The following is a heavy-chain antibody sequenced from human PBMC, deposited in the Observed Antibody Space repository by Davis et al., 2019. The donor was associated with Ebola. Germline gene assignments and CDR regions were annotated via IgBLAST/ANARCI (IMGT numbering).Heavy chain of an antibody. V-gene: IGHV5-51*01. Sequence: GGSLRLSCQGSGYNFRDYWIVWVRQMPGKGLEWMGNIYPGDSDTRYSTSFQGQVTLSADKSSTTAYLQWRSLKASDSAMYYCARHRYCSGGSCYRHNWFDPWGQGTLVTVSS. D-gene: IGHD2-15*01. CDR1: GYNFRDYW. J-gene: IGHJ5*02. CDR3: ARHRYCSGGSCYRHNWFDP. CDR2: IYPGDSDT.